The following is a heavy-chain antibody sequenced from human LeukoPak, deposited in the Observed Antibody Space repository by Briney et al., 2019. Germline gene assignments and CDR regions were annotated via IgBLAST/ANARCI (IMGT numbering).Heavy chain of an antibody. D-gene: IGHD4-11*01. J-gene: IGHJ4*02. Sequence: SETLSLTCTVSGGSISSSSYYWGWIRQPPGKGLEWIGSIYYSGSTYYNPSLKSRVTISVDKSKNQFSLELSSVAAADTAVYFCARKDSNYGGFDYWGQGTLVTVSS. V-gene: IGHV4-39*07. CDR1: GGSISSSSYY. CDR3: ARKDSNYGGFDY. CDR2: IYYSGST.